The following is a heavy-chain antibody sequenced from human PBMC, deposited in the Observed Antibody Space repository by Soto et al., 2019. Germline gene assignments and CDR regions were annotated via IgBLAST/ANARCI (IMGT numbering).Heavy chain of an antibody. CDR2: ISSSSSTI. J-gene: IGHJ6*03. V-gene: IGHV3-48*01. D-gene: IGHD4-17*01. Sequence: GGSLRLSCAASGFTFSSYSMNWVRQAPGKGLEWVSYISSSSSTIYYADSVKGRFTISRDNAKNSLYLQMNSLRAEDTAVYYCARQTRGTTVRRRYYYMDVWGKGTTVTVSS. CDR3: ARQTRGTTVRRRYYYMDV. CDR1: GFTFSSYS.